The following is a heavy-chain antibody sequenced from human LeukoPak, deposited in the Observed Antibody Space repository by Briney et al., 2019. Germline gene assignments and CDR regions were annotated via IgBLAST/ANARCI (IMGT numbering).Heavy chain of an antibody. CDR3: ARDKAPRYTYELGH. J-gene: IGHJ4*02. CDR1: GYTFITYG. V-gene: IGHV1-18*01. Sequence: ASVKVSCKASGYTFITYGINWVRQAPGQGLEWMGWISPYDGSTNFAQNLQGRVTMTTDTITSTAFMELRSLRFEDTALYYCARDKAPRYTYELGHWGQGTLVTVSS. CDR2: ISPYDGST. D-gene: IGHD5-18*01.